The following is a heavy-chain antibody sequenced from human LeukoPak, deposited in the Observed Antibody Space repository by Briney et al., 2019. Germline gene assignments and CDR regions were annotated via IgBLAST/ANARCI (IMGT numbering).Heavy chain of an antibody. J-gene: IGHJ4*02. D-gene: IGHD2-15*01. CDR3: ARGQPYCSGGSCYSYYFDY. Sequence: SETLSLTCAVYGGSFSGYYWSWIRQPPGKGLEWIGEINHSGSTNYNPSLKSRVTISVDTSKNQFSLKLSSVTAPDTAVYYCARGQPYCSGGSCYSYYFDYWGQGTLVTVSS. V-gene: IGHV4-34*01. CDR2: INHSGST. CDR1: GGSFSGYY.